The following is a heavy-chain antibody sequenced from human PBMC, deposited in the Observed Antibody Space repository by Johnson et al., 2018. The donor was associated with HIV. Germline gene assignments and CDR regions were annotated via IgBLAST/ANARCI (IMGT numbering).Heavy chain of an antibody. D-gene: IGHD6-19*01. J-gene: IGHJ3*02. V-gene: IGHV3-66*01. CDR2: LYSGGST. Sequence: VQLVESGGGVVQPGRSLRLSCAASGFTVSSNYMSWVRQAPGKGLEWVSVLYSGGSTYYADSVKGRFTISRDNSKNTLYLQMNSLRAEDTAVYYCAKDQGKAVAAPDAFDIWGQGTMVTVSS. CDR3: AKDQGKAVAAPDAFDI. CDR1: GFTVSSNY.